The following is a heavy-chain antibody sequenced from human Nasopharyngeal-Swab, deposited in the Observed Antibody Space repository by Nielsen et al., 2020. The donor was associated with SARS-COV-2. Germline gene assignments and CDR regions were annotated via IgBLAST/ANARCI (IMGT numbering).Heavy chain of an antibody. V-gene: IGHV4-34*01. CDR2: INHSGST. D-gene: IGHD3-10*01. CDR3: ARVYGSGKGWYYFDY. Sequence: GSLRLSCAVYGGSFSGYYWSWIRQPPGKGLEWIGEINHSGSTNYNPSLKSRATISVDTSKNQFSLKLSSVTAADTAVYYCARVYGSGKGWYYFDYWGQGTLVTVSS. CDR1: GGSFSGYY. J-gene: IGHJ4*02.